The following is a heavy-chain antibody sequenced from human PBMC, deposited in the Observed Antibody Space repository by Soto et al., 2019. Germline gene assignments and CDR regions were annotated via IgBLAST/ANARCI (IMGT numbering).Heavy chain of an antibody. CDR3: AKDRETYYDFWSGSNEYNWFDP. Sequence: HLGGSLRLSCAASGFTFSSYAMSWVRQAPGKGLEWVSAISGSGGSTYYADSVKGRFTISRDNSKNTLYLQMNSLRAEDTAVYYCAKDRETYYDFWSGSNEYNWFDPWGQGTLVTVSS. J-gene: IGHJ5*02. CDR2: ISGSGGST. CDR1: GFTFSSYA. D-gene: IGHD3-3*01. V-gene: IGHV3-23*01.